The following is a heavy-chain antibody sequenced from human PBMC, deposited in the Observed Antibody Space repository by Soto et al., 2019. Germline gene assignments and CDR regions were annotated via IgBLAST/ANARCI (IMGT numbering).Heavy chain of an antibody. D-gene: IGHD5-18*01. V-gene: IGHV3-30-3*01. Sequence: GGSLRLSCAASGFTFSSYAMHWVRQAPGKGLEWVAVISYDGSNKYYADSVKGRFTISRDNSKNTLYLQMNSLRAEDTAVYYCARDSQPTMDTSAYYYYYGMDVWGQGTTVTVSS. CDR3: ARDSQPTMDTSAYYYYYGMDV. J-gene: IGHJ6*02. CDR1: GFTFSSYA. CDR2: ISYDGSNK.